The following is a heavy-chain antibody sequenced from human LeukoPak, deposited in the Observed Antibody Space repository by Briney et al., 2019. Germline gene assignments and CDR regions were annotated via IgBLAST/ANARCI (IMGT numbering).Heavy chain of an antibody. CDR2: IIPIFGTA. Sequence: GASVKVSCKASGGTFSSYAISWVRQAPGQGLEWMGGIIPIFGTANYAQKFQGRVTITTDESTSTAYMELSSLRSEDTAVYYCARAGGLLWFGEPPGGDAFDTWGQGTMVTVSS. D-gene: IGHD3-10*01. V-gene: IGHV1-69*05. CDR1: GGTFSSYA. CDR3: ARAGGLLWFGEPPGGDAFDT. J-gene: IGHJ3*02.